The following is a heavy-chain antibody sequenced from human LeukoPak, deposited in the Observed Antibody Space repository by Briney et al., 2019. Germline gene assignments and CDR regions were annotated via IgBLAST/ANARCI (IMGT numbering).Heavy chain of an antibody. D-gene: IGHD3-10*01. CDR1: GFSFSDYY. CDR2: MSNSGSTI. CDR3: ASVLWFGGIFFDY. Sequence: GGSLRLSCSASGFSFSDYYMSWIRQAPGKGLEWVSYMSNSGSTIYYADSVKGRFTISRDNTKNSLYLQMNSLRAEDTAVYYCASVLWFGGIFFDYWGQGTLVTVSS. J-gene: IGHJ4*02. V-gene: IGHV3-11*01.